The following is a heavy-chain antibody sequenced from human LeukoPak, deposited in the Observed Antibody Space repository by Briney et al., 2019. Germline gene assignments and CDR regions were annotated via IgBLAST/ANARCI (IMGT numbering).Heavy chain of an antibody. D-gene: IGHD3-22*01. CDR3: ARDYYDSSGYFDY. Sequence: GGSLRLSCAASGFTFSSYGMHWVRQAPGKGLEWVAVIWYDGSNKCYADSVKGRFTISRDNSKNTLYLQMNSLRAEDTAVYYCARDYYDSSGYFDYWGQGTLVTVSS. CDR2: IWYDGSNK. CDR1: GFTFSSYG. V-gene: IGHV3-33*01. J-gene: IGHJ4*02.